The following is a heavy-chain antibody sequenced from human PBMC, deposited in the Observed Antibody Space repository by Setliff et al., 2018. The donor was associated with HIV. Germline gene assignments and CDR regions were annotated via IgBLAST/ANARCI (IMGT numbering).Heavy chain of an antibody. CDR1: GYSFSTYW. J-gene: IGHJ6*04. V-gene: IGHV5-51*01. D-gene: IGHD3-9*01. CDR2: IYPGDSDT. CDR3: TKHPLRPGISGYFYFIDV. Sequence: PGESLKISCKGSGYSFSTYWIGWVRQMPGKGLEWMGIIYPGDSDTRYSPSFQGQVTISVDKSFSTADLQWSSLRASDTATYYCTKHPLRPGISGYFYFIDVWGAGTTVTVSS.